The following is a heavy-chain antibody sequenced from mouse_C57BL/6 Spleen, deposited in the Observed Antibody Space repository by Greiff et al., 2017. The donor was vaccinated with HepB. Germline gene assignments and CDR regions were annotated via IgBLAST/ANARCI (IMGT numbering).Heavy chain of an antibody. V-gene: IGHV5-9*01. CDR1: GFTFSSYT. CDR2: ISGGGGNT. CDR3: ARSDPYYFDY. J-gene: IGHJ2*01. Sequence: DVMLVESGGGLVKPGGSLKLSCAASGFTFSSYTMSWVRQTPEKRLEWVATISGGGGNTYYPDSVKGRFTISRDNAKNTLYLQMSSLRSEDTALYYCARSDPYYFDYWGQSTTLTVSS.